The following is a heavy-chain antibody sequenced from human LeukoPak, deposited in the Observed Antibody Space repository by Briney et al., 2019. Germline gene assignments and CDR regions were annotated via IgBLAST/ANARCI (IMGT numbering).Heavy chain of an antibody. V-gene: IGHV3-21*01. CDR1: GFTFSSYS. CDR3: ARDDHYGSGSYHFDY. CDR2: IGSRTSYI. J-gene: IGHJ4*02. D-gene: IGHD3-10*01. Sequence: KAGGSLRLSCAASGFTFSSYSMNWVRPAPGRGLEWVSSIGSRTSYIYHADSVKGRFTISRDNAKNSLYLQMNNLRDEDTAVYYCARDDHYGSGSYHFDYWGQGTRVTVSS.